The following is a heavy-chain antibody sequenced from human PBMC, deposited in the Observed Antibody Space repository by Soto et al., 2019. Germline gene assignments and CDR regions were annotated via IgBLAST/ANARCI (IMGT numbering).Heavy chain of an antibody. J-gene: IGHJ4*02. V-gene: IGHV3-7*01. Sequence: EVQLVESGGGLVQPGGSLRLSCVASGLTFSSWMSWVRQAPGKGLEWVARTTQDGSGKHYVDSVKGRFTISRDSAKNSMYLQMNSLTVEDTAMYYCASLDTAMIKTAGYWGQGTQVTVSS. D-gene: IGHD5-18*01. CDR2: TTQDGSGK. CDR3: ASLDTAMIKTAGY. CDR1: GLTFSSW.